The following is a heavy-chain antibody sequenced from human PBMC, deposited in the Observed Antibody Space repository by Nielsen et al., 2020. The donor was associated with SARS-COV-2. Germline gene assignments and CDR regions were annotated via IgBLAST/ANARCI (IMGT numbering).Heavy chain of an antibody. CDR2: IFYRGNT. Sequence: VSLRLSCIVSGCSISTGSHYWSWIRQRPGKGLEWSGYIFYRGNTNYKPSLKSRVTISVDTSKNQFSLKVNSVTAADTAVYYCVRIDMATISVDYWGRGTLVTVSS. J-gene: IGHJ4*02. CDR3: VRIDMATISVDY. V-gene: IGHV4-61*01. CDR1: GCSISTGSHY. D-gene: IGHD5-24*01.